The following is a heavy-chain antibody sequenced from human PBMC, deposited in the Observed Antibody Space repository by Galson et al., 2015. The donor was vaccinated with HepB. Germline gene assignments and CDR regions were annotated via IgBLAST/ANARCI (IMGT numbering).Heavy chain of an antibody. CDR3: ARGLGATTLTYY. D-gene: IGHD1-26*01. CDR1: GFTFSSYA. Sequence: SLRLSCAASGFTFSSYAMHWVRQAPGKGLEWVAVISYDGSNKYYADSVKGRFTISRDNSKNTLYLQMNSLRAEDTAVYYCARGLGATTLTYYWGQGTLVTVAS. CDR2: ISYDGSNK. V-gene: IGHV3-30-3*01. J-gene: IGHJ4*02.